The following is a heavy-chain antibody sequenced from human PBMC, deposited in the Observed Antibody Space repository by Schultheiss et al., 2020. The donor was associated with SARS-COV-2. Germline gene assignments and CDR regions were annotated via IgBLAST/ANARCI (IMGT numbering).Heavy chain of an antibody. CDR2: IWYDGSNK. J-gene: IGHJ5*02. V-gene: IGHV3-33*08. Sequence: GGSLRLSCAASGFTFSSYGMHWVRQAPGKGLEWVAVIWYDGSNKYYADSVKGRFTISRDNAKNSLYLQMNSLRAEDTAVYYCARVQYCSSTSCPGRNWFDPWGQGTLVTVSS. CDR1: GFTFSSYG. CDR3: ARVQYCSSTSCPGRNWFDP. D-gene: IGHD2-2*01.